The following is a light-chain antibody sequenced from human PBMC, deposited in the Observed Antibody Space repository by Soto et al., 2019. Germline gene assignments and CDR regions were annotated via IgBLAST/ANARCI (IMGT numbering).Light chain of an antibody. CDR1: ETIRNNY. CDR2: GAS. V-gene: IGKV3-20*01. J-gene: IGKJ5*01. Sequence: QSPGTLSLSPGEGATLSCRASETIRNNYLAWYQQKPGQAPRLLIYGASVRATGVPDRFSGSGSGTDFTVTISRLEPEDFAVYYCQQYTSSLNTFGQGTRLEIK. CDR3: QQYTSSLNT.